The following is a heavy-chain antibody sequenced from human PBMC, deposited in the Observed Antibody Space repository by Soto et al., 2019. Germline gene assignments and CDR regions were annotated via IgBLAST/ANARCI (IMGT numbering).Heavy chain of an antibody. CDR3: TRPILGTPYGMDV. Sequence: ETLSLTCAVSGGSISNYYWSWIRQPPGKGLEWIGYIYNSGTTKYNPSLKGRVTISVDTSKRQFSLKLSSVTAADTAVYYCTRPILGTPYGMDVWGQGTTVTVSS. CDR1: GGSISNYY. V-gene: IGHV4-59*01. J-gene: IGHJ6*02. D-gene: IGHD7-27*01. CDR2: IYNSGTT.